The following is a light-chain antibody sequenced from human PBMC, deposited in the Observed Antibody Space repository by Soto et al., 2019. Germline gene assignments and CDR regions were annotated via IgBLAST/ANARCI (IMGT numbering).Light chain of an antibody. CDR3: SSYAGSNNYV. V-gene: IGLV2-8*01. Sequence: QSGLTKPPSASGSPGQSVPISCTGASSDVGGYNYVSWYQQHPGKAPKLMIYEVSKRPPGVPDRFSGSKSGNTASLTVSGLQAEDEADYYCSSYAGSNNYVFGTGTKVTVL. CDR1: SSDVGGYNY. J-gene: IGLJ1*01. CDR2: EVS.